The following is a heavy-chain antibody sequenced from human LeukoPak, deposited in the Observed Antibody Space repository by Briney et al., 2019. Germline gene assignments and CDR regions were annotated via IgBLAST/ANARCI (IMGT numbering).Heavy chain of an antibody. D-gene: IGHD5-12*01. CDR2: IYHSGST. Sequence: SETLSLTCTVSGYSISSGYYWGWIRQPPGKGLEWIGSIYHSGSTYYNPSLKSRVTISVDTSKNQFSLKLSSVTAADTAVYYCAREKTKRGLFDPWDQGTLVTVSS. V-gene: IGHV4-38-2*02. CDR3: AREKTKRGLFDP. J-gene: IGHJ5*02. CDR1: GYSISSGYY.